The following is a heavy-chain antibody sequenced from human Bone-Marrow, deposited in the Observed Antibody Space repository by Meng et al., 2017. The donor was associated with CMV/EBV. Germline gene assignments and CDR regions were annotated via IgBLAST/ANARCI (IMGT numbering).Heavy chain of an antibody. V-gene: IGHV1-8*01. CDR2: MNPNSGNT. J-gene: IGHJ4*02. CDR3: ARDRGYGDYFDY. CDR1: GYTFTSYD. D-gene: IGHD4-17*01. Sequence: ASVKVSCKASGYTFTSYDINWVRQATGQGLEWMGWMNPNSGNTGYAQKFQGRVTMTRNTSISTAYMELSSLRSDDTAVYYCARDRGYGDYFDYWGQGTLVTVSS.